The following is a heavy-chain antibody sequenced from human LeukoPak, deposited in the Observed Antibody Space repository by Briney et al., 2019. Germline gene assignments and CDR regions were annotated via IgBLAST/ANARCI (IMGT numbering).Heavy chain of an antibody. V-gene: IGHV3-23*01. Sequence: GWALSLSSAAYGFTFSNYAMSWVRQAPGKGLEWVSAISGSGGSTYYAHSVNGRFTISRDNCKNTLYLQMNSLRAEDTAVYYCAKDDYYGSGSFFHFDYWGQGTLVTVSS. CDR2: ISGSGGST. CDR3: AKDDYYGSGSFFHFDY. J-gene: IGHJ4*02. CDR1: GFTFSNYA. D-gene: IGHD3-10*01.